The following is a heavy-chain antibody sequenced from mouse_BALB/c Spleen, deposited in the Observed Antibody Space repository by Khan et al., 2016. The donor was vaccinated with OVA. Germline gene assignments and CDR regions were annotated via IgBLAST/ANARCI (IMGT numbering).Heavy chain of an antibody. CDR3: ARTTRIKY. Sequence: EVQLQESGPGLVKPSQSLSLTCTVTGYSITSGYGWNWIRQFPGNKLEWMGSLSSSGSTNDNPSLKSRISITRDTSKNQFFLPLNSVTTEDTATYYSARTTRIKYWGQGTTLTVSS. D-gene: IGHD2-12*01. J-gene: IGHJ2*01. CDR1: GYSITSGYG. V-gene: IGHV3-2*02. CDR2: LSSSGST.